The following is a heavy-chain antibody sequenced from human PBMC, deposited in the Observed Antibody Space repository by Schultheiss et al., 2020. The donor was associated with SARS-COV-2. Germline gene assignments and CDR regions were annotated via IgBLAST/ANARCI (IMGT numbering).Heavy chain of an antibody. J-gene: IGHJ4*02. CDR2: ISYDGRHK. V-gene: IGHV3-30*18. Sequence: GGSLRLSCAASGFTFSSFGMHWVRQAPGKGLEWVTVISYDGRHKYYADSVKGRFTISRDNSKNTQYLQMNSLRAEDTAVYYCAKRSDWGNFDYWGQGTLVTVSS. CDR1: GFTFSSFG. CDR3: AKRSDWGNFDY. D-gene: IGHD3-16*01.